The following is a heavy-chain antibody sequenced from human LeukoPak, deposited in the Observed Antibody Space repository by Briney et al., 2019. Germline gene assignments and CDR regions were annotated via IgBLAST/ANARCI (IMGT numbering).Heavy chain of an antibody. CDR3: ARDSDLRQLNWYFDL. V-gene: IGHV4-59*01. CDR2: IYYSGST. D-gene: IGHD1-1*01. J-gene: IGHJ2*01. Sequence: PSETLSLTCTVSGGSINSYYWSWIRQPPGKGLEWIGYIYYSGSTKYNPSLKSRVTISVDTSKNQSSLKLSSVTAADTAVYYCARDSDLRQLNWYFDLWGRGTLVTVSS. CDR1: GGSINSYY.